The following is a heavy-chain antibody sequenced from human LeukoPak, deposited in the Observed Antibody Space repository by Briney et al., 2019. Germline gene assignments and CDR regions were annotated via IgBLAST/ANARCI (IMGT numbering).Heavy chain of an antibody. CDR2: ISSSSSTI. Sequence: GGSLRLSCAASGFTVSSNEMSWVRQAPGKGLEWVSYISSSSSTIYYADSVKGRFTISRDNAKNSLYLQMNSLRAEDTAVYYCAREFDYWGQGTLVTVSS. V-gene: IGHV3-48*01. CDR1: GFTVSSNE. CDR3: AREFDY. J-gene: IGHJ4*02.